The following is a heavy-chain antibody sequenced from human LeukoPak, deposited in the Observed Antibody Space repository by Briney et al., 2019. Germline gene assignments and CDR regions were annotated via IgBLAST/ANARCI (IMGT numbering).Heavy chain of an antibody. Sequence: ASVKVSCKASGYTFTVYFMHWVRQAPGQGLEWMGWINPNSGGTNYAQKFQGRVATTRDTSISTAYMELSRLRSDDTAVYYCARELNYDSSGYYFGYWGQGTLVTVSS. CDR2: INPNSGGT. CDR1: GYTFTVYF. CDR3: ARELNYDSSGYYFGY. D-gene: IGHD3-22*01. J-gene: IGHJ4*02. V-gene: IGHV1-2*02.